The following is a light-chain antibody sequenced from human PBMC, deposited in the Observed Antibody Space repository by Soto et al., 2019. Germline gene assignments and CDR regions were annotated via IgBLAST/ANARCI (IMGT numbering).Light chain of an antibody. CDR3: QQYNSWPRT. J-gene: IGKJ1*01. CDR2: GAS. V-gene: IGKV3-20*01. Sequence: EIVLTQSPGTLSLSPGERATLSCRASQNVSSSYLAWYQQKPGQAPRLLIYGASSRATGIPDRFSGSGSGTDFTLTISRLEPEDFAVYYCQQYNSWPRTFGQGTKVE. CDR1: QNVSSSY.